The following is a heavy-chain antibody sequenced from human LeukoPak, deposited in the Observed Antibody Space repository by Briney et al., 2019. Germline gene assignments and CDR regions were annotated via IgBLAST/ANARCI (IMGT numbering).Heavy chain of an antibody. CDR1: GYTFTGYY. Sequence: ASVKVSCKASGYTFTGYYMHWVRQAPGQGLEWMGWINPNSGGTNYAQKSQGRVTMTRDTSISTAYMELSRLRSDDTAVYYCARGVVAATFYYYMDVWDKGTTVTVSS. J-gene: IGHJ6*03. D-gene: IGHD2-15*01. CDR2: INPNSGGT. CDR3: ARGVVAATFYYYMDV. V-gene: IGHV1-2*02.